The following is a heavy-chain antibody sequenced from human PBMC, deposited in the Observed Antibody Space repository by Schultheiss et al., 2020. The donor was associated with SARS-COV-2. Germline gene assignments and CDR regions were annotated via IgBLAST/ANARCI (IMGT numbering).Heavy chain of an antibody. CDR3: AREKWFDP. V-gene: IGHV4-4*02. CDR1: GASISSSNW. J-gene: IGHJ5*02. CDR2: INHSGST. Sequence: SETLSLTCAVSGASISSSNWWSWVRQPPGKGLEWIGEINHSGSTNYNPSLKSRVTISVDTSKNQFSLKLSSVTAADTAVYYCAREKWFDPWGQGTLVTVSS.